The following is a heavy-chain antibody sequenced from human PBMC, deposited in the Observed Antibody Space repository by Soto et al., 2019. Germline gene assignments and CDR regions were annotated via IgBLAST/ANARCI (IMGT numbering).Heavy chain of an antibody. Sequence: GGSLRLSCAASGFTFSSYAMSWVRPAPGKGLEWVSAISGSGVSTYYADSVKGRFTISRDNSKNTLYLQMNSLRAEDTAVYYCAKSPGMYYYDSSGYYHYDYWGQGT. D-gene: IGHD3-22*01. J-gene: IGHJ4*02. V-gene: IGHV3-23*01. CDR1: GFTFSSYA. CDR2: ISGSGVST. CDR3: AKSPGMYYYDSSGYYHYDY.